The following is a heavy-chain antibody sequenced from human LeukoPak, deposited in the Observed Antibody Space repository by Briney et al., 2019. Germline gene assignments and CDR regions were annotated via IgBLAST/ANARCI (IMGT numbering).Heavy chain of an antibody. V-gene: IGHV4-59*08. Sequence: SETLSLTCTVSGDSISSYYWSWIRQPPGKGLEWIGYISYSGSANYNPSLKSRVTISLDTSRNQIPLNVSSVTAADTAVYYCARHRTSALYGSFDIWGQETMITVSS. CDR3: ARHRTSALYGSFDI. D-gene: IGHD2-8*01. CDR2: ISYSGSA. CDR1: GDSISSYY. J-gene: IGHJ3*02.